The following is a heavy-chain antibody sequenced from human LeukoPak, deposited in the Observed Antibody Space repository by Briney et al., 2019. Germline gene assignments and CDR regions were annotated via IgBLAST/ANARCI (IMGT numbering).Heavy chain of an antibody. J-gene: IGHJ4*02. V-gene: IGHV1-18*01. Sequence: ASVKVSCKASGYTFAKYGITWVRQAPGQGLEWMGWISTYNGNTNYAQKLQGRVTMTTDTSTSTAYMELRSLISDDAAVYYCARGDDYGDYWGLYWGQGTLVTVSS. D-gene: IGHD4-17*01. CDR2: ISTYNGNT. CDR3: ARGDDYGDYWGLY. CDR1: GYTFAKYG.